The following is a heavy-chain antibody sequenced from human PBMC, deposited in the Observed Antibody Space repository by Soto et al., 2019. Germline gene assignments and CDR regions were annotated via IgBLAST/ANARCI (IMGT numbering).Heavy chain of an antibody. Sequence: PGGSLKLSCAAYGFTFSSYWMSWVRQAPGKGLEWVANIKQDGSEEYYVDSVKGRFTISRDNAKNSLYLQMNSLRAEDTAVYYCARVQSLEWIHFYYYYYGMDVWGQGTTVTVAS. V-gene: IGHV3-7*03. CDR2: IKQDGSEE. CDR1: GFTFSSYW. J-gene: IGHJ6*02. D-gene: IGHD3-3*01. CDR3: ARVQSLEWIHFYYYYYGMDV.